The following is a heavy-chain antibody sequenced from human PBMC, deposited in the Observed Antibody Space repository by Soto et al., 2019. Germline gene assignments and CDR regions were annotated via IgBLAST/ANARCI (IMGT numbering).Heavy chain of an antibody. CDR1: GFTFSSYW. D-gene: IGHD2-2*01. CDR3: ARVGWGYCSSTSCYGEWGAFDI. V-gene: IGHV3-7*01. Sequence: EVQLVESGGGLVQPGGSLRLSCAASGFTFSSYWMSWVRQAPGKGLEWVANIKQDGSEKYYVDSVKGRFTISRDNAKNSLYLQMNSLRAEDTVVYYCARVGWGYCSSTSCYGEWGAFDIWGQGTMVTVSS. CDR2: IKQDGSEK. J-gene: IGHJ3*02.